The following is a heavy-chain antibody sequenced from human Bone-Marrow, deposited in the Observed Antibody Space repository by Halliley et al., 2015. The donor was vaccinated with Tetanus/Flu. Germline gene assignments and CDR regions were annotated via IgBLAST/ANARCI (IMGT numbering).Heavy chain of an antibody. CDR2: IYYSGHP. CDR3: ARYYYDSSGLFDY. D-gene: IGHD3-22*01. J-gene: IGHJ4*02. V-gene: IGHV4-59*01. Sequence: WIGYIYYSGHPNYNPSLKSRVTMSIDTSKNQFSLKLSSVTAADTAVYYCARYYYDSSGLFDYWGRGTLVTVSS.